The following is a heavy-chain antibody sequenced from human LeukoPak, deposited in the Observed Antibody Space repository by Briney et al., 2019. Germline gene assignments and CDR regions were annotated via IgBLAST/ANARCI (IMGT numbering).Heavy chain of an antibody. CDR1: GFTFSSYS. J-gene: IGHJ4*02. CDR3: ARADSSGYYHPIN. D-gene: IGHD3-22*01. V-gene: IGHV3-48*01. Sequence: PGGSLRLSCAASGFTFSSYSTNWVRQAPGKGLEWVSYISSSSSTIYYADSVKGRFTISRDNAKNSLYLQMNSLRAEDTAVYYCARADSSGYYHPINWGQGTLVTVSS. CDR2: ISSSSSTI.